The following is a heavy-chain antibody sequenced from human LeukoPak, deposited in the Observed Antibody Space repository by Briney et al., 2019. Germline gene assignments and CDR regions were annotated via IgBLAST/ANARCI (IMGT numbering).Heavy chain of an antibody. D-gene: IGHD5-18*01. Sequence: SVKVSCKASGGTFSSYAISWVRQAPGQGLEWMGRIIPILGIANYAQKFQGRVTITADKSTSTAYMELSSLRSEDTAVYYYARDVDTAMVSEDYWGQGTLVTVSS. V-gene: IGHV1-69*04. J-gene: IGHJ4*02. CDR3: ARDVDTAMVSEDY. CDR1: GGTFSSYA. CDR2: IIPILGIA.